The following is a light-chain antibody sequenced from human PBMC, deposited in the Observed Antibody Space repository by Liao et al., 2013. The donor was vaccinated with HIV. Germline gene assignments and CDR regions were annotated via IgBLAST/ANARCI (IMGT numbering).Light chain of an antibody. V-gene: IGLV3-1*01. J-gene: IGLJ2*01. CDR1: KLGDKS. Sequence: SYEVTQPASVSVSPGQTATITCSGDKLGDKSVCWYQQRPGQSPVLVIYQDRKRPSGMPERFSGSNSGNTATLTISGTQSMDEADYYCQVWDGSSDHAIFGGGTKLTVL. CDR2: QDR. CDR3: QVWDGSSDHAI.